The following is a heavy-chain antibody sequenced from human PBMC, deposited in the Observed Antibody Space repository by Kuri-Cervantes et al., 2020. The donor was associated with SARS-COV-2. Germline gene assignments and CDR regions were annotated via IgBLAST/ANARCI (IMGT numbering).Heavy chain of an antibody. CDR2: IRSSSSII. Sequence: GGSLRLSCAASGFTFSSYDMNWVRQAPGKGLEWVSYIRSSSSIIYYADSVKGRFTVSRDNVKNSLYLQMNSLRAEDTATYYCAKSRGPFSLSVSLSVLDPWGRGTLVTVSS. CDR1: GFTFSSYD. D-gene: IGHD2/OR15-2a*01. V-gene: IGHV3-48*01. CDR3: AKSRGPFSLSVSLSVLDP. J-gene: IGHJ5*02.